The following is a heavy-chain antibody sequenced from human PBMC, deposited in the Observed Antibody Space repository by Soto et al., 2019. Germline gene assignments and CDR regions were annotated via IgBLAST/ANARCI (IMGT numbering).Heavy chain of an antibody. J-gene: IGHJ5*02. CDR1: GYTFTSYD. Sequence: QVQLVQSGAEVKKPGASVKVSCKASGYTFTSYDINWVRQATGQGLEWMGWMNPNSGNTGYAQKFQGRVTLTRNTSISTAYMELSSRRSEDSAVYYCAREMSAAGTGWFDPWGQGTLVTVSS. D-gene: IGHD6-13*01. CDR2: MNPNSGNT. V-gene: IGHV1-8*01. CDR3: AREMSAAGTGWFDP.